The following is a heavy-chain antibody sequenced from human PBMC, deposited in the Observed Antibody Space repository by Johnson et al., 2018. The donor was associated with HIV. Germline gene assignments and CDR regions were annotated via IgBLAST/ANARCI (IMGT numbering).Heavy chain of an antibody. D-gene: IGHD3-10*01. Sequence: VQLVESGGGLVQPGGSLRLSCAASGFTFDDYGMRWVRQAPGKGLEWVSGTNWDGGSTGYADSVKGRFTISRDNSKNTLYLQMNSLRAEETAVYYCAKWWFRELLPNAFDLWGQGTMVTVSS. CDR2: TNWDGGST. CDR1: GFTFDDYG. V-gene: IGHV3-20*04. CDR3: AKWWFRELLPNAFDL. J-gene: IGHJ3*01.